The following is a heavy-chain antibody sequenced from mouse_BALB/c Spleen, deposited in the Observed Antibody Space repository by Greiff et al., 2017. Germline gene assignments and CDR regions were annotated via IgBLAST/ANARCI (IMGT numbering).Heavy chain of an antibody. Sequence: EVQRVESGPGLVKPSQSLSLTCTVTGYSITSDYAWNWIRQFPGNKLEWMGYISYSGSTSYNPSLKSRISITRDTSKNQFFLQLNSVTTEDTATYYCARRIYYDYLFDYWGQGTTLTVSS. CDR3: ARRIYYDYLFDY. CDR1: GYSITSDYA. CDR2: ISYSGST. V-gene: IGHV3-2*02. J-gene: IGHJ2*01. D-gene: IGHD2-4*01.